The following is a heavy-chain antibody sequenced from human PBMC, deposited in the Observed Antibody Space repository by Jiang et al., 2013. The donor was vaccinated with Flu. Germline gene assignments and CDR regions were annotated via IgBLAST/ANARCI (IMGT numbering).Heavy chain of an antibody. CDR3: AGTYCSSTSCSATFDY. Sequence: WIGYIYYMGSTNXNPSLKSRVTISVDTSKNQFSLKLSSVTAADTAVYYCAGTYCSSTSCSATFDYWGQGTLVTVSS. CDR2: IYYMGST. V-gene: IGHV4-59*08. D-gene: IGHD2-2*01. J-gene: IGHJ4*02.